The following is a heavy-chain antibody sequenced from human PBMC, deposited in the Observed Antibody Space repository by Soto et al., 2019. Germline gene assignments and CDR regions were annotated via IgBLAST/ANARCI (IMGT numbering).Heavy chain of an antibody. J-gene: IGHJ6*03. V-gene: IGHV4-31*03. Sequence: SETLSLTCTVSGGSISSGVYYWSWLRQHPGKGLEWIGYIYYSGSTYYNPSLKSRVTISVDTSKNQFSLKLSSVTAADTAVYYCASGVPAAIEVFYYYYYMDVWGKGTTVTVSS. CDR2: IYYSGST. CDR1: GGSISSGVYY. D-gene: IGHD2-2*01. CDR3: ASGVPAAIEVFYYYYYMDV.